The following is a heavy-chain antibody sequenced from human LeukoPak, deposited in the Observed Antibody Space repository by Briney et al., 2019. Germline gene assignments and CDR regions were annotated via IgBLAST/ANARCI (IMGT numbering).Heavy chain of an antibody. V-gene: IGHV5-51*01. J-gene: IGHJ4*02. D-gene: IGHD3-3*01. CDR1: GYSFTSYW. CDR3: ARVSDFWSGYYTTTNFDY. Sequence: PGESLKISCKGSGYSFTSYWIGWVRQMPGKGLEWMGIIYPGDSDTRYSPSFQGQVTISADKSISTAYLQWSSLKASDTAMYYCARVSDFWSGYYTTTNFDYWSQGTLVTVSS. CDR2: IYPGDSDT.